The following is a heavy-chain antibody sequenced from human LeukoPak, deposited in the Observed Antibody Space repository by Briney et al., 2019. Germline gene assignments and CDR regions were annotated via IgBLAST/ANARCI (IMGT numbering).Heavy chain of an antibody. CDR3: VRRKGMGPEDIFEI. Sequence: PGGSLRLSCAASGFTFSTYAMSWVRQAPGKGLEWVSVISGGGGSTYYADSVKGRFTISRDNVKNSLYLEMNSLRAEDTAVYYCVRRKGMGPEDIFEIWGQGTMVSVSS. CDR2: ISGGGGST. D-gene: IGHD1-14*01. CDR1: GFTFSTYA. V-gene: IGHV3-23*01. J-gene: IGHJ3*02.